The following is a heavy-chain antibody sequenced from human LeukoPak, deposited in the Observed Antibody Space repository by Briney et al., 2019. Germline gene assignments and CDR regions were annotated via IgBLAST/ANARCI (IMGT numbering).Heavy chain of an antibody. Sequence: GGSLRLSCAASGFTFSSYGMHWVRQAPGKGLEWGAVISYDGSNKYYADSVKGRFTISRDNSKNTLYLQMNSLRAEDTAVYYCARVYSSGWYSVTPSYYFDYWGQGTLVTVSS. CDR1: GFTFSSYG. D-gene: IGHD6-19*01. CDR2: ISYDGSNK. CDR3: ARVYSSGWYSVTPSYYFDY. V-gene: IGHV3-30*03. J-gene: IGHJ4*02.